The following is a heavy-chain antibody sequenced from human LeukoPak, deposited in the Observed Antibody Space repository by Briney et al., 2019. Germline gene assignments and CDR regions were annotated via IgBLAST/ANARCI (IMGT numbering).Heavy chain of an antibody. CDR2: ISSSSSYI. Sequence: PGGSLRLSCAASGFTFSSYSMNWVRQAPGKGLEWVSSISSSSSYIYYADSVKGRFTISRDNAKNSLYLQMNSPRAEDTAVYYCARDDYTLYYFDYWGQGTLVTVSS. CDR3: ARDDYTLYYFDY. J-gene: IGHJ4*02. CDR1: GFTFSSYS. V-gene: IGHV3-21*01. D-gene: IGHD4-11*01.